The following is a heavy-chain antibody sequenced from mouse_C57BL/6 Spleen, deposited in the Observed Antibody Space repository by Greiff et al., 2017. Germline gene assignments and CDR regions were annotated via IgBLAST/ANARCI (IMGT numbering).Heavy chain of an antibody. CDR2: INPNNGGT. J-gene: IGHJ3*01. Sequence: DVKLVESGPELVKPGASVKMSCKASGYTFTDYNMHWVKQSHGKSLEWIGYINPNNGGTSYNQKFKGKATLTVNKSSSTAYMELRSLTSEDSAVYYCARGGAWFAYWGQGTLVTVSA. CDR3: ARGGAWFAY. CDR1: GYTFTDYN. V-gene: IGHV1-22*01.